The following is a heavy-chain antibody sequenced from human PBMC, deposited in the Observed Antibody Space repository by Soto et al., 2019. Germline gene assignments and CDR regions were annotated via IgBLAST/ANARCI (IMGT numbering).Heavy chain of an antibody. V-gene: IGHV1-18*01. D-gene: IGHD3-10*01. CDR2: ISVYNGNK. J-gene: IGHJ6*02. CDR1: GYTFNNYG. CDR3: ARVAITLIRGVKVDGYRMDV. Sequence: TSVQVSCKASGYTFNNYGITWVRQAPGQGLEWLGWISVYNGNKNYAKKVQGRVSMTADTSTSTAHMELRSLQSDDTAVYFCARVAITLIRGVKVDGYRMDVGGQ.